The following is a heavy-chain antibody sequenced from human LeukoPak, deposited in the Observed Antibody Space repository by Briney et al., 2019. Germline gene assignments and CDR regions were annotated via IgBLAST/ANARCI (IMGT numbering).Heavy chain of an antibody. Sequence: SETLSLTCAVSGGSISSGGYSWSWIRQPPGKGLEWIGYIYHSGSTYYNPSLKSRVTISVDTSKNQFSLKLSSVTAADTAVYYCARLRVKGHSSSVGIDYWGQGTLVTVSS. CDR1: GGSISSGGYS. J-gene: IGHJ4*02. CDR3: ARLRVKGHSSSVGIDY. CDR2: IYHSGST. D-gene: IGHD6-13*01. V-gene: IGHV4-30-2*02.